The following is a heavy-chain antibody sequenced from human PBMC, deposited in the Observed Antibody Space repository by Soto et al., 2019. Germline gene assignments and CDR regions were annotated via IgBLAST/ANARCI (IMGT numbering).Heavy chain of an antibody. V-gene: IGHV4-59*01. D-gene: IGHD3-3*01. CDR1: GGSISSYY. Sequence: SDTLSLTCTVSGGSISSYYWSWIRQPPGKGLEWIGYIYYSGSTNYNPSLKSRVTISVDTSKNQFSLKLSSVTAADTAVYYCARAADFWSGYHFDYWGQGNLVTVYS. CDR2: IYYSGST. CDR3: ARAADFWSGYHFDY. J-gene: IGHJ4*02.